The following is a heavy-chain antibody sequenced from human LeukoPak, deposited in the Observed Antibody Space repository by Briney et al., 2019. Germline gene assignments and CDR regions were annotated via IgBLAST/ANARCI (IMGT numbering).Heavy chain of an antibody. V-gene: IGHV3-7*05. CDR1: RFTFSRYW. CDR2: IKQDGSEK. J-gene: IGHJ4*02. Sequence: GGSLRLSCAASRFTFSRYWMSWVRQAPGKGLEWVANIKQDGSEKYYVDSVKGRFTISRDNAKNSLYLQMNSLRAEDTAVYYRARADYGDYGAYWGQGTLVTVSS. D-gene: IGHD4-17*01. CDR3: ARADYGDYGAY.